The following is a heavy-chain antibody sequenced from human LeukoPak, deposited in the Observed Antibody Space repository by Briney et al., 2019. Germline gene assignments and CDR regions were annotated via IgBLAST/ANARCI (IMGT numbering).Heavy chain of an antibody. CDR2: IYYSGST. D-gene: IGHD3-3*01. CDR3: ARREWSKYYFDY. V-gene: IGHV4-31*03. J-gene: IGHJ4*02. CDR1: GGSISSGGYY. Sequence: SQTLSLTCTVSGGSISSGGYYWSWIRQHPGKGLEWIGYIYYSGSTYYKPSLKSRVTISVDTSKNQFSLKLSSVTAADTAVYYCARREWSKYYFDYWGQGTLVTVSS.